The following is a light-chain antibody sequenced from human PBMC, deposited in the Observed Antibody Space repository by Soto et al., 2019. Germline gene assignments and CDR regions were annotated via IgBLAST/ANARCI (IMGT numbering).Light chain of an antibody. CDR1: QSVSNN. V-gene: IGKV3D-15*01. Sequence: EIVLTQSPGTLSLSPGERATLSCMSSQSVSNNYLAWYQQKPGQAPRLLIYGASNRATGIPARFSGSGSGTEFTLTINSLQSEDSAVYYCQQHNQWPITFGQGTRLEI. CDR2: GAS. J-gene: IGKJ5*01. CDR3: QQHNQWPIT.